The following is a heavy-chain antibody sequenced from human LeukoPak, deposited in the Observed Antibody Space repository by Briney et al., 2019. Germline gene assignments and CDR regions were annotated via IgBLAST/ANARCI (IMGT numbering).Heavy chain of an antibody. D-gene: IGHD2-15*01. CDR3: ARCSGGSCSYYFDY. V-gene: IGHV3-53*01. CDR2: IYSGGST. J-gene: IGHJ4*02. Sequence: GGSLRLSCAASGFTVSSNYMSWVRQAPGKGLEWVSAIYSGGSTYYADSVKGRFTISRDNSKNTLYLQMNSLRAEDTAVYYCARCSGGSCSYYFDYWGQGTLVTVSS. CDR1: GFTVSSNY.